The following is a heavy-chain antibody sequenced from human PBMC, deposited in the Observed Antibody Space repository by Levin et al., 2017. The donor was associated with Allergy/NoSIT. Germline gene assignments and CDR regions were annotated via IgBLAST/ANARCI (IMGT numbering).Heavy chain of an antibody. CDR1: GGSFSGYY. CDR3: ARGPSGSYFDC. CDR2: INHCGST. V-gene: IGHV4-34*01. Sequence: SETLSLTCAVYGGSFSGYYWSWIRQPPGKGLEWVGEINHCGSTNYYPSLKSRVTITVDTSKNQFSLKLSSVTAADTAVYYCARGPSGSYFDCWGQGTLDT. D-gene: IGHD1-26*01. J-gene: IGHJ4*02.